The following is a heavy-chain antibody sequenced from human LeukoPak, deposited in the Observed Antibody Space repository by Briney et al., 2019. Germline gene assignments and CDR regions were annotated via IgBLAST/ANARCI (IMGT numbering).Heavy chain of an antibody. CDR2: IKDGGIEK. D-gene: IGHD3-3*01. Sequence: GSLRLSCAGSGFTFSSYSMGWVRQAPGKGLEWVANIKDGGIEKEYVDSVKGRFTISRDNAKNSLYLQMNSLRVEDTALYFCARWRGAQSEFDYWGQGTQVTVSS. J-gene: IGHJ4*02. CDR3: ARWRGAQSEFDY. CDR1: GFTFSSYS. V-gene: IGHV3-7*01.